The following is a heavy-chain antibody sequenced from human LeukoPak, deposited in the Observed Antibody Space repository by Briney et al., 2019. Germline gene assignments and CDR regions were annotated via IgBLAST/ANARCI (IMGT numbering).Heavy chain of an antibody. CDR2: ISGSSSYI. D-gene: IGHD6-13*01. CDR3: ARVNEWTSSWRPYKYFDY. V-gene: IGHV3-21*01. Sequence: GGSLRLSCAASGFTFSSYSMNWVPQAPGKGLKCVSAISGSSSYIYYADSVKGRFTISRDNAKNSLYLQMNSLRAEDTAVYYCARVNEWTSSWRPYKYFDYWGQGTLVTVSS. CDR1: GFTFSSYS. J-gene: IGHJ4*02.